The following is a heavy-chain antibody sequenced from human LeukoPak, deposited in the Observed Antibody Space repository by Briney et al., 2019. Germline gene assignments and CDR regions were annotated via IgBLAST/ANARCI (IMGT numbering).Heavy chain of an antibody. CDR1: GFTFSSYS. V-gene: IGHV3-21*01. Sequence: PGGSLRLSCADSGFTFSSYSMHWVRQAPGKGLEWVSSISSSSNYIYYADSVKGRFTISGANAKHSLYLQMNSLRAEDTAVYYCAKDTTPPKAGFDPWGQGTLVTVSS. CDR3: AKDTTPPKAGFDP. CDR2: ISSSSNYI. J-gene: IGHJ5*02. D-gene: IGHD1-14*01.